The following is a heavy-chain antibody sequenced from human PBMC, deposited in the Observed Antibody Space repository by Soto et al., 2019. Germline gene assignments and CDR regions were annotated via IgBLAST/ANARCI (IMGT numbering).Heavy chain of an antibody. CDR2: ISGSGGST. CDR1: GFTFSSYA. D-gene: IGHD6-13*01. J-gene: IGHJ3*02. V-gene: IGHV3-23*01. Sequence: PGGSLRLSCAASGFTFSSYAMSWVRQAPGKGLEWVSAISGSGGSTYYADSVKGRFTISRDNSKNTLYLQMNSLRAEDTAVYYCAKDRMGAAAGNEHDAFDIWGQGTMVTVSS. CDR3: AKDRMGAAAGNEHDAFDI.